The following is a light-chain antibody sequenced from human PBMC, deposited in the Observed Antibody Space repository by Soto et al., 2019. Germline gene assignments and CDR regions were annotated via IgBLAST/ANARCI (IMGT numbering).Light chain of an antibody. CDR3: QQYDHLPFT. J-gene: IGKJ3*01. V-gene: IGKV1-33*01. CDR1: QDISNE. CDR2: DAS. Sequence: DTQMTQSPSSLSASVGDTVTITCQASQDISNELNWYQHKPGRAPTLLIYDASGLQTGVPSRFSGSGSGTDFTLTIRSLQTEDSATYYCQQYDHLPFTFGPGTKVEIK.